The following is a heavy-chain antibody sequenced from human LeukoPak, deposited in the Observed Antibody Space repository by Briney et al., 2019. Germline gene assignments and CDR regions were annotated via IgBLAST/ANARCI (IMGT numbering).Heavy chain of an antibody. V-gene: IGHV4-61*05. D-gene: IGHD3-10*01. Sequence: PSETLSPTCTVSGGSISSSSYYWGWIRQPPGKGLEWIGRIYTSGSTNYNPSLKSRVTMSVDTSKNQFSLKLSSVTAADTAVYYCATSSGSYSYYYYYMDVWGKGTTVTVSS. CDR2: IYTSGST. CDR3: ATSSGSYSYYYYYMDV. J-gene: IGHJ6*03. CDR1: GGSISSSSYY.